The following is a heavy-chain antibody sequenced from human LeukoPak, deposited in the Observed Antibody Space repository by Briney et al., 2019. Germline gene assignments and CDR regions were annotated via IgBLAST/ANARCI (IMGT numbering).Heavy chain of an antibody. D-gene: IGHD6-13*01. CDR2: IRQDGGEK. Sequence: GGSLRLSCAVSGFTFTDYWMNWVGEAPGKGVEWVASIRQDGGEKSYVDSVKGRFTISRDNTKSSLYLQINSLRAEDTAVYYCARDGTAAGLYFDLWGQGTLVTVSS. CDR1: GFTFTDYW. J-gene: IGHJ4*01. V-gene: IGHV3-7*01. CDR3: ARDGTAAGLYFDL.